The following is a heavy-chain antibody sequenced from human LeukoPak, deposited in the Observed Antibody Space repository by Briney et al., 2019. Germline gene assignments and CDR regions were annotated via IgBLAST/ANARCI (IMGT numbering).Heavy chain of an antibody. J-gene: IGHJ4*02. V-gene: IGHV1-2*02. CDR1: GYKFTGYY. D-gene: IGHD1-1*01. CDR3: ASYAAGYNWLKV. Sequence: ASVKVSCKASGYKFTGYYMHWVRQAPGQGLEWMGWIHPGTGDPNYAQKFQGRVTVTRDTSISTVYMELIRLRSDDTAVYYCASYAAGYNWLKVWGQGTLVTVSS. CDR2: IHPGTGDP.